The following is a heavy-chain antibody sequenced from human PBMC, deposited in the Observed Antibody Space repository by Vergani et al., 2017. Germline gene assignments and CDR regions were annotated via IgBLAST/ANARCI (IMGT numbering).Heavy chain of an antibody. CDR2: ISSDGGST. CDR3: ADLYGDDGFSPF. D-gene: IGHD2-21*01. CDR1: GFIFSTYA. V-gene: IGHV3-23*04. Sequence: VEAGGGLVQPGGSLRLSCTASGFIFSTYAMSWVRQAPGKGLEWVSTISSDGGSTYYADSVKGRFTISRDDSKNTVYLQINSLRAEDTAFYYCADLYGDDGFSPFWGQGTLVTVSS. J-gene: IGHJ4*02.